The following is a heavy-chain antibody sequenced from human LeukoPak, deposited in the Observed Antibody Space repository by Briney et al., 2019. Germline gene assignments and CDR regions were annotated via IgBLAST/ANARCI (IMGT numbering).Heavy chain of an antibody. D-gene: IGHD3-16*01. CDR3: ARDTKTTTIAGGNDY. V-gene: IGHV1-18*01. CDR1: GYTFTSYG. CDR2: ISAYNGDT. Sequence: ASVKVSCKASGYTFTSYGISWERQAPGQGLEWMGWISAYNGDTHYAQKLQGRVSLTTDTSTSTAYMELRSLTSDDTAVYFCARDTKTTTIAGGNDYWGQGTLVTVSS. J-gene: IGHJ4*02.